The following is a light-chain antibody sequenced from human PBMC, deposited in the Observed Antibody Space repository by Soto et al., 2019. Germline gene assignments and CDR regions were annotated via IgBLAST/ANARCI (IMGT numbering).Light chain of an antibody. CDR1: SSNIGAGYD. V-gene: IGLV1-40*01. CDR3: QSYDSSRSGSYV. J-gene: IGLJ1*01. CDR2: GNS. Sequence: QSVLTQPPSVSGAPGQRVTISCTGSSSNIGAGYDVHWYQQRPGTAPKLLIYGNSNRPSGVPDRFSGSKSGTSASLAITGLKAEDEADYYCQSYDSSRSGSYVFGTGTKLTVL.